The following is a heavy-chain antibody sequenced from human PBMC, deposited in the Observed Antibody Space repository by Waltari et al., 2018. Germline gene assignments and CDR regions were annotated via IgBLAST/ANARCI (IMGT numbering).Heavy chain of an antibody. CDR1: GFTFGSYR. CDR3: ARDWAPGGNSFD. Sequence: EVQLVESGGGLVQPGGSLRLSCAASGFTFGSYRMNWVRQAPGEGLEWVSYIRSSSSTTYYADSVKGRFTISRDNAKNSLYLQMDSMGAEDTAVYYCARDWAPGGNSFDWGQGTLVTVSS. V-gene: IGHV3-48*04. D-gene: IGHD2-21*02. J-gene: IGHJ4*02. CDR2: IRSSSSTT.